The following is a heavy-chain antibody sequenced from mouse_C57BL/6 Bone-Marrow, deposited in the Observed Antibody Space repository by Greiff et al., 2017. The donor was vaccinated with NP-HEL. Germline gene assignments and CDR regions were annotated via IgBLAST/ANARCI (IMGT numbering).Heavy chain of an antibody. CDR3: ARDGGIPYWYFDV. V-gene: IGHV1-64*01. Sequence: QVQLQQPGAELVKPGASVKLSCKASGYTFTSYWMHWVKQRPGQGLEWIGMIHPNSGSTNYNEKFKSKATLTVDKSSSTAYMQLSSLTSEDSAVYYCARDGGIPYWYFDVWGTGTTVTVSS. J-gene: IGHJ1*03. CDR2: IHPNSGST. CDR1: GYTFTSYW.